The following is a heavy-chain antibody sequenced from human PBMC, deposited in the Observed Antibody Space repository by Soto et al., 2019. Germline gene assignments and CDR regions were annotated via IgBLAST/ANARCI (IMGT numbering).Heavy chain of an antibody. D-gene: IGHD6-25*01. CDR2: ISPNSGVT. Sequence: ASVKVSCKASGYTFIDYYIHWVREAPGQGLEWMGWISPNSGVTNYAQKFQGRVTMTRDTSITTANMELSRLRSDDTAVYYCAREAFLSGYSSARELDYWGQGILVTVSS. J-gene: IGHJ4*02. V-gene: IGHV1-2*02. CDR1: GYTFIDYY. CDR3: AREAFLSGYSSARELDY.